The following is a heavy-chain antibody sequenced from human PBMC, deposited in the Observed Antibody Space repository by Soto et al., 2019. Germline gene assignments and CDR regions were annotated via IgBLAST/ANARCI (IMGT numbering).Heavy chain of an antibody. CDR3: ARARRSYCSSTSCPSDY. CDR1: GFTFSSYG. Sequence: QVQLVESGGGVVQPGRSLRLSCAASGFTFSSYGMHWVRQAPGKGLEWVAVIWYDGSNKYYADSVKGRFTISRDNSKNTLYLQMNSLRAEDTAVYYFARARRSYCSSTSCPSDYWGQGTLVTVSS. CDR2: IWYDGSNK. V-gene: IGHV3-33*01. D-gene: IGHD2-2*01. J-gene: IGHJ4*02.